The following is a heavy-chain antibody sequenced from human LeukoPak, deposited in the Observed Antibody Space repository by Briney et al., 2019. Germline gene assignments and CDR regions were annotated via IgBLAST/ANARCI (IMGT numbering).Heavy chain of an antibody. CDR3: ARGPYSSGWYNWFDP. CDR1: GGSFSGYY. CDR2: INHSGST. Sequence: PSETLSLTCAVYGGSFSGYYWSWIRQPPGKRLEWIGEINHSGSTNYNPSLKSRVTISVDTSKNQFSLKLSSVTAADTAVYYCARGPYSSGWYNWFDPWGQGTLVTVSS. V-gene: IGHV4-34*01. D-gene: IGHD6-19*01. J-gene: IGHJ5*02.